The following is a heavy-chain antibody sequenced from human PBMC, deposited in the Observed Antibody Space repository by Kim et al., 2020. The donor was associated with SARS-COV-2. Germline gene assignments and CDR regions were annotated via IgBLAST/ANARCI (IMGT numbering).Heavy chain of an antibody. Sequence: GGSLRLSCAASGFTFSDYWMHWVRQAPGKGLVWVSSINSDGSITNYADSVKGRFTISRDNAKNTLYLQMNSLRAEDTAVYYCVRDSSATYWGEGPLVIVS. CDR2: INSDGSIT. V-gene: IGHV3-74*01. CDR1: GFTFSDYW. J-gene: IGHJ1*01. CDR3: VRDSSATY.